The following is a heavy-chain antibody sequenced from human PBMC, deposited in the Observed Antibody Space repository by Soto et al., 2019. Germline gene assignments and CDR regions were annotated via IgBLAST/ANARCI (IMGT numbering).Heavy chain of an antibody. Sequence: ASVKVSCKASGGTFSSYAISWVRQAPGQGLEWMGGIIPIFGTANYAQKFQGRVTITADKSTSTAYMELSSLRSEDTAVYYCARDLHLRGAEIATIPLYAFDIWGQGTMVTVSS. CDR1: GGTFSSYA. V-gene: IGHV1-69*06. D-gene: IGHD5-12*01. CDR3: ARDLHLRGAEIATIPLYAFDI. J-gene: IGHJ3*02. CDR2: IIPIFGTA.